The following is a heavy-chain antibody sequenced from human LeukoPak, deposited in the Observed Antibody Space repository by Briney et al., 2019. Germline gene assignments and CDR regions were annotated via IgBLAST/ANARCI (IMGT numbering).Heavy chain of an antibody. CDR2: IIPIFGTA. V-gene: IGHV1-69*06. J-gene: IGHJ4*02. D-gene: IGHD3-22*01. CDR3: ARADSSGYSHFDH. Sequence: SVKVSCKASGGTFSSYAISWVRQAPGQGLEWMGGIIPIFGTANYAQKFQGRVTITADKSTSTAYMELSSLRSEDTAVYYCARADSSGYSHFDHWGQGTLVTVSS. CDR1: GGTFSSYA.